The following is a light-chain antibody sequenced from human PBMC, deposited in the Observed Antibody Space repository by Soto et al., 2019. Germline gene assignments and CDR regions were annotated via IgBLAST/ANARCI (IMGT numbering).Light chain of an antibody. CDR3: QQYDYSLT. Sequence: EIVLTQSPGTLSLSPGERATLSCRASQSVSSNYLAWYQQKPGQAPRLLIYGASNRAAGIPDRFSGSGSGTDFTLTITRLEPEDFAVYHCQQYDYSLTFGGGTKVEIK. CDR1: QSVSSNY. J-gene: IGKJ4*01. CDR2: GAS. V-gene: IGKV3-20*01.